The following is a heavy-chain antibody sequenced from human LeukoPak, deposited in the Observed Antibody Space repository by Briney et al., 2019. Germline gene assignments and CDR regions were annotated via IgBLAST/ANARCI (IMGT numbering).Heavy chain of an antibody. J-gene: IGHJ4*02. CDR2: INPNTGGT. V-gene: IGHV1-2*02. CDR1: GYTFTAYY. D-gene: IGHD3-22*01. CDR3: ARDYYDRFGYGAFDY. Sequence: ASVRVSCKTSGYTFTAYYIHWVRRAPGQGLEWMGWINPNTGGTSYAQKSQGRVTMSRDTSISTAYMELSRLSSDDTAVYYCARDYYDRFGYGAFDYWGQGTLVTVSS.